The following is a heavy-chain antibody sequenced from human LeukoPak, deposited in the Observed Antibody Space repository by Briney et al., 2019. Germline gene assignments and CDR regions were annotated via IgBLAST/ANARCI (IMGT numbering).Heavy chain of an antibody. D-gene: IGHD6-13*01. CDR1: GYTFTSQY. J-gene: IGHJ4*02. Sequence: ASVKVSCKASGYTFTSQYMHWVRQAPGQGLEWMGVINPSSGSATYAQKFQGRVTMTRDTSTSPIYMELSSLRSEDTALYYCARGIGNYTNSWYRFDYWGQGTLVTVSS. CDR2: INPSSGSA. V-gene: IGHV1-46*01. CDR3: ARGIGNYTNSWYRFDY.